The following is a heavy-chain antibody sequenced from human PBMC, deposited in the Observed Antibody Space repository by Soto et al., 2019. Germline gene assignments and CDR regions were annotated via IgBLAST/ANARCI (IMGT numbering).Heavy chain of an antibody. CDR1: GFDVSVNY. Sequence: GGSLRLSCAASGFDVSVNYMSWVRQAPGKGLEWVSIIYSGGTTEYADSVKGRFTISRDNSKNTMYLQMNSLRAEYTAVYYCARDGPYSSAYYVDYFWGQGTLVTVSS. D-gene: IGHD6-19*01. V-gene: IGHV3-66*01. CDR2: IYSGGTT. CDR3: ARDGPYSSAYYVDYF. J-gene: IGHJ4*02.